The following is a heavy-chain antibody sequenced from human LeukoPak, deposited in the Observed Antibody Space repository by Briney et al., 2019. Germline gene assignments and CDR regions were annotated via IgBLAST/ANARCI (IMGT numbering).Heavy chain of an antibody. V-gene: IGHV4-31*03. CDR3: ASAGPRYCSGGSCYSVAY. J-gene: IGHJ4*02. CDR2: IYYSGST. Sequence: SQTLSLTCTVSGGSISSGGYYWSWIRQHPGKGLEWIGYIYYSGSTYYNPSLKSRVTISVDTSKTQFSLKLSSVTAADTAVYYRASAGPRYCSGGSCYSVAYWGQRTLVTVPS. CDR1: GGSISSGGYY. D-gene: IGHD2-15*01.